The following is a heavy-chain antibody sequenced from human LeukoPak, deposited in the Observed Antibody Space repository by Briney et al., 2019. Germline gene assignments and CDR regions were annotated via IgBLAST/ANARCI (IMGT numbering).Heavy chain of an antibody. CDR1: GGTFSSYA. CDR3: AIRIAAAGTGLFDY. D-gene: IGHD6-13*01. V-gene: IGHV1-69*13. CDR2: IIPIFGTA. Sequence: SVKVSCKASGGTFSSYAISWVRQAPGQGLEWMGGIIPIFGTANYAQKFQGRVTITADESTSTAYMELSSLRSEDTAVYYCAIRIAAAGTGLFDYWGQGTLVTVSS. J-gene: IGHJ4*02.